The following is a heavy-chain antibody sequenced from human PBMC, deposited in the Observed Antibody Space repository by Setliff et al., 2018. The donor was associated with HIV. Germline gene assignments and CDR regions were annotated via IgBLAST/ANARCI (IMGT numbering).Heavy chain of an antibody. V-gene: IGHV2-5*01. CDR3: AHSWGPRGDFNWFDP. D-gene: IGHD2-21*02. CDR2: VYWNDDK. CDR1: GFSLSTSGVG. Sequence: SGPTLVNPTQTLTLTCTFSGFSLSTSGVGVGWIRQPPGKALEWLALVYWNDDKRYSPSLKSRLTITKDTSKNQVVLTMTNMDPVDTTTYYCAHSWGPRGDFNWFDPWGQGTLVTVSS. J-gene: IGHJ5*02.